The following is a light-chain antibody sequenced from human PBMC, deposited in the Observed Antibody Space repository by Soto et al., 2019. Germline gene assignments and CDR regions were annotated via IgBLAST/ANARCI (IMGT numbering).Light chain of an antibody. CDR1: QSVGSY. J-gene: IGKJ5*01. Sequence: EVVLTQSPATLSLSPGERATLSCRASQSVGSYLAWFHQKPGQAPRLLIYDASNRAPGIPVRFSGSGSGTDFTLTISSLDPEDFGVYYCQQRKIWPPITFGQGTRLEIK. V-gene: IGKV3-11*01. CDR3: QQRKIWPPIT. CDR2: DAS.